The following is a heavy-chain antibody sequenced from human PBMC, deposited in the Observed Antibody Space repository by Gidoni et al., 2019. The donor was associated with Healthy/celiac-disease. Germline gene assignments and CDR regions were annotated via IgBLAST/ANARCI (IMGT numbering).Heavy chain of an antibody. Sequence: EVQLVESGGGLIQPGGSLRLSCAASGFTVSSNYMSWFRQAPGKGLEWGSVIYSGGSTYYADSVKGRFTISRDNSKNTLYLQMNSLRAEDTAVYYCAREATVTTGPYFDYWGQGTLVTVSS. CDR3: AREATVTTGPYFDY. D-gene: IGHD4-17*01. J-gene: IGHJ4*02. CDR2: IYSGGST. V-gene: IGHV3-53*01. CDR1: GFTVSSNY.